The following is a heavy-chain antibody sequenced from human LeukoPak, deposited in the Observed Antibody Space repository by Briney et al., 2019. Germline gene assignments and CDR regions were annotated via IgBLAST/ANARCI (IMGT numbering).Heavy chain of an antibody. CDR2: ISSSGSTI. V-gene: IGHV3-11*01. Sequence: GRSLRLSCAASGFTFSDYYMSWIRQAPGKGLEWVSYISSSGSTIYYADSVKGRFTISRDNAKNSLYLQMNSLRAEDTAVYYCARDLSPMATITFTWDYWGQGTLVTVSS. J-gene: IGHJ4*02. D-gene: IGHD5-12*01. CDR1: GFTFSDYY. CDR3: ARDLSPMATITFTWDY.